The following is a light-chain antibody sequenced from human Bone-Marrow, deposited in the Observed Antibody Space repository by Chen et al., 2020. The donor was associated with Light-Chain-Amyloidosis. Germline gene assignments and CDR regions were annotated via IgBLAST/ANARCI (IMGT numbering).Light chain of an antibody. CDR2: DAS. Sequence: DIQMTQSPSILSASVGDRVTISCRASQSISRWLAWYQQRPGKAPKVLIFDASTLESGVPSRFSGSGSGTEFTLTISSLQPEDFATYYCQQYNGYSAITFGQGIRLESK. J-gene: IGKJ5*01. V-gene: IGKV1-5*01. CDR3: QQYNGYSAIT. CDR1: QSISRW.